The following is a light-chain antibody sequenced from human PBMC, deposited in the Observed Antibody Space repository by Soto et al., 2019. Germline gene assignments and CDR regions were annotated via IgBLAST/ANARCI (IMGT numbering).Light chain of an antibody. Sequence: SSELTQPPSVSGAPGKTARITCGGTNIGSKSVHWYQQKPGQAPVLVIYYDSDRPSGTPERFSGSNSGNTATLTISRVEAGDEADYYCQVWDSSSDHYVFGTGTKLTVL. CDR1: NIGSKS. V-gene: IGLV3-21*04. CDR2: YDS. J-gene: IGLJ1*01. CDR3: QVWDSSSDHYV.